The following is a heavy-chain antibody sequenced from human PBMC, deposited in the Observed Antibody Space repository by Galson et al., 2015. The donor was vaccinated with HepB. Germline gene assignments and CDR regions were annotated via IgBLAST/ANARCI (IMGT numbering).Heavy chain of an antibody. CDR3: ARSESNYYDSSGYDY. Sequence: SVKVSCKASGGTFSSYAISWVRQAPGQGLEWMGGIIPIFGTANYAQKFQGRVTITADESTSTAYMELSSLRSEDTAVYYCARSESNYYDSSGYDYWGQGTLVTVSS. CDR1: GGTFSSYA. D-gene: IGHD3-22*01. V-gene: IGHV1-69*13. CDR2: IIPIFGTA. J-gene: IGHJ4*02.